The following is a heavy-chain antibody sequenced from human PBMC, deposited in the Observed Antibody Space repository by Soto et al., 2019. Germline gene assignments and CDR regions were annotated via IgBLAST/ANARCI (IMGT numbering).Heavy chain of an antibody. Sequence: SETLSLTCIVSGESISSSSYYWGWIRQPPGKGLEWIGSIYYSGRTYYNPSFKSRVTISIDTSKNQFSLKLSSVTATDTAVYYCARQRTTVVAQAYFDHWGQGALVTVS. J-gene: IGHJ4*02. CDR3: ARQRTTVVAQAYFDH. CDR2: IYYSGRT. V-gene: IGHV4-39*01. D-gene: IGHD2-15*01. CDR1: GESISSSSYY.